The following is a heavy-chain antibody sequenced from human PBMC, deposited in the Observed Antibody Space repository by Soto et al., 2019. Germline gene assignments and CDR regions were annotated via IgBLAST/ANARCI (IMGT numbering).Heavy chain of an antibody. V-gene: IGHV5-10-1*01. CDR1: GYSFTKYW. D-gene: IGHD2-15*01. Sequence: PGESLEISCKGSGYSFTKYWIIWVRQVPGKGLEWMGRIDTSYSYSHYSPSFQGHVTISADKSISTAYLQWSSLKASDTAMYYCARYCSSSSCSQLYGMDVWGQGTTVTVSS. CDR3: ARYCSSSSCSQLYGMDV. J-gene: IGHJ6*02. CDR2: IDTSYSYS.